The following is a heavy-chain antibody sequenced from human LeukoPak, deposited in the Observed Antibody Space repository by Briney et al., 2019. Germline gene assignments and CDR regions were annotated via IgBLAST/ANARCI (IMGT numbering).Heavy chain of an antibody. CDR3: ARDQTGIAVAATGWFDP. D-gene: IGHD6-19*01. Sequence: PGGSLRLSCAASGFSFSYFWMSWVRQAPGKGLEWVANIKQDGSEKYYVDSVKGRFTISRDNAKKSLYLQMNSLRAEDTAVYYCARDQTGIAVAATGWFDPWGQGTLVTVSS. V-gene: IGHV3-7*01. J-gene: IGHJ5*02. CDR2: IKQDGSEK. CDR1: GFSFSYFW.